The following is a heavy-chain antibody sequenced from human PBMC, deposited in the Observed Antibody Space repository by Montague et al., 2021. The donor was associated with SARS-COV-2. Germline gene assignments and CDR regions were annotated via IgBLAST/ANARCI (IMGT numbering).Heavy chain of an antibody. D-gene: IGHD3-3*01. CDR1: GASISSSNYY. V-gene: IGHV4-39*01. J-gene: IGHJ6*03. Sequence: SETLSLTCTVSGASISSSNYYWGWIRQPPGKGLEWIATIHYSGSTYYKPSPKSRLTISVDTSKNQFSLRLSSVTAADTAVYYCARGDCGVVIIPYYYYYMGVWGKGTTVTVSS. CDR3: ARGDCGVVIIPYYYYYMGV. CDR2: IHYSGST.